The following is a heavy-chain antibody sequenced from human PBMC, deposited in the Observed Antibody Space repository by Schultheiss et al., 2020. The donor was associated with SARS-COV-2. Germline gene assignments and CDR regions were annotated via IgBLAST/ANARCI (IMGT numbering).Heavy chain of an antibody. J-gene: IGHJ4*02. V-gene: IGHV4-31*03. CDR2: IYYSGST. D-gene: IGHD3-3*01. CDR1: GGSISSGGYY. Sequence: SETLSLTCTVSGGSISSGGYYWSWIRQHTGKGLEWIGYIYYSGSTNYNPSLKSRVTISVDKSKNQFSLKLSSVTAADTAVYYCARDAGRFLNYWGQGTLVTVSS. CDR3: ARDAGRFLNY.